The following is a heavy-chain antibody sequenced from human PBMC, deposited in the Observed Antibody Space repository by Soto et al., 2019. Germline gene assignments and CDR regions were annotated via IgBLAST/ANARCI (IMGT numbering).Heavy chain of an antibody. CDR2: FICISSPI. J-gene: IGHJ6*02. CDR1: GFSFSSYS. V-gene: IGHV3-48*02. CDR3: TRDPHALDV. Sequence: GGSLRLSCAASGFSFSSYSMNWVRQAPGKGLEWVSYFICISSPIYYADSVKGRFTFSREIAKNSLYLQMNSLRDEDTAVYYCTRDPHALDVWGQGTTVTVSS. D-gene: IGHD2-2*01.